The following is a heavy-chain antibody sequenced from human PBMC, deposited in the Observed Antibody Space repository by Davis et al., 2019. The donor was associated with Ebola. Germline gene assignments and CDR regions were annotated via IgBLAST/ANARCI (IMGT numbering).Heavy chain of an antibody. J-gene: IGHJ6*02. CDR1: GFTFDDYA. CDR2: ISWNSGSI. V-gene: IGHV3-9*01. CDR3: AKDSSTSYYYYYGMDV. Sequence: PGGSLRLSCAASGFTFDDYAMHWVRQAPGKGLEWVSGISWNSGSIGYADSVKGRFTISRDNAKNSLYLQMNSLRAEDTALYYCAKDSSTSYYYYYGMDVWGQGTTVTVSS. D-gene: IGHD2-2*01.